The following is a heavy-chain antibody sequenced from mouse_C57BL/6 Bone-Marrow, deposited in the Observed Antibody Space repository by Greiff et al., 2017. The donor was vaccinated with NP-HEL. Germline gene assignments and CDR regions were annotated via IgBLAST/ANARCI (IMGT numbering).Heavy chain of an antibody. D-gene: IGHD3-1*01. V-gene: IGHV3-6*01. CDR2: ISYDGSN. J-gene: IGHJ4*01. Sequence: VQLKESGPGLVKPSQSLSLTCSVTGYSITSGYFWYWIRQFPGNKLEWMGYISYDGSNNYNPSLKNRISITRDTSKNQFFLKLNSVTTEDTATYYCARGGYPHYAMDYWGQGTSVTVSS. CDR3: ARGGYPHYAMDY. CDR1: GYSITSGYF.